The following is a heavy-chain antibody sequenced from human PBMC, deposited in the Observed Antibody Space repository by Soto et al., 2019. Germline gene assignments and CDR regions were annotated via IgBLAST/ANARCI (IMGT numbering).Heavy chain of an antibody. CDR1: GFTFSGSA. J-gene: IGHJ4*02. CDR3: VRLRARGDGYNSPPYYLDY. Sequence: EVQLVQSGGGLVQPGESVKLSCATSGFTFSGSAIHWVRQASGKGLEWIGRIKTRSYSYATAYTASVEGRFTISRDDSKNTAYLQMNSLKTEDTAVYYCVRLRARGDGYNSPPYYLDYWGQGTLVTVSS. CDR2: IKTRSYSYAT. V-gene: IGHV3-73*02. D-gene: IGHD3-22*01.